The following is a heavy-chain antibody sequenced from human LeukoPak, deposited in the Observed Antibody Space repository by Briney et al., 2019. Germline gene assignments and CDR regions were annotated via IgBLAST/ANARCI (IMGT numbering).Heavy chain of an antibody. V-gene: IGHV1-8*02. J-gene: IGHJ5*02. CDR1: GGTFSSYA. D-gene: IGHD3-10*01. Sequence: GASVKVSCKASGGTFSSYAISWVRQATGQGLEWMGWMNPNSGNTGYAQKFQGRVTMTRNTSISTAYMELSSLRSEDTAVYYCARGGEGATPFDPWGQGTLVTVSS. CDR2: MNPNSGNT. CDR3: ARGGEGATPFDP.